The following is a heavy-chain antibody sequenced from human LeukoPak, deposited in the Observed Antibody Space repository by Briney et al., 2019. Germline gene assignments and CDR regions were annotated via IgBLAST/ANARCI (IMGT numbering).Heavy chain of an antibody. D-gene: IGHD7-27*01. CDR3: ARLEPANWGSGPDY. CDR1: GGSLSGYY. J-gene: IGHJ4*02. CDR2: IYSTGTT. V-gene: IGHV4-4*07. Sequence: SETLSLTCTVSGGSLSGYYWSWIRQPAGGVLECIGRIYSTGTTTYNASLRSRVTISVDQSKSQFSLKLTSVTAADTAVYYCARLEPANWGSGPDYWGQGTLVTVSS.